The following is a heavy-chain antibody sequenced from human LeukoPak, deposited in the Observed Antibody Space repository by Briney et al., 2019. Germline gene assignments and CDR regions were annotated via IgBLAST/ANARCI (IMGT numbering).Heavy chain of an antibody. CDR1: GGSFSGYY. D-gene: IGHD3-16*01. CDR2: INHSGST. V-gene: IGHV4-34*01. Sequence: SETLSLTCAVYGGSFSGYYWSWIRQPPGKGLEWIGEINHSGSTNYNPSLKSRVTISVDTSKNQFSLKLSSVTAADTAVYYCARGRMGPDYWGQGTLVTVSS. J-gene: IGHJ4*02. CDR3: ARGRMGPDY.